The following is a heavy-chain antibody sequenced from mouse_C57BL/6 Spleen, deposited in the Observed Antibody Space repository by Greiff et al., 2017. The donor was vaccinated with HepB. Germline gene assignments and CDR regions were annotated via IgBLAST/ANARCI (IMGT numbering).Heavy chain of an antibody. J-gene: IGHJ3*01. Sequence: QVQLKESGAELVRPGTSVKVSCKASGYAFTNYLIEWVKQRPGQGLEWIGVINPGSGGTNYNEKFKGKATLTADKSSSTAYMQLSSLTSEDSAVYFCARSYYSNYEGFAYWGQGTLVTVSA. D-gene: IGHD2-5*01. CDR3: ARSYYSNYEGFAY. V-gene: IGHV1-54*01. CDR1: GYAFTNYL. CDR2: INPGSGGT.